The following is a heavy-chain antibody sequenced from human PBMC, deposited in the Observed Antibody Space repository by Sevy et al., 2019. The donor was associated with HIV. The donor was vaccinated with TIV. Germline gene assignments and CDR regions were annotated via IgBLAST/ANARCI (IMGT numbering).Heavy chain of an antibody. CDR1: GFTFSSYA. Sequence: GGSLRLSCAASGFTFSSYAIHWVRQAPGKGLEWVAVISYDGSNKYYADSVKGRFTISRDNSKNTLYLQMNSLRAEDTAVYYCARSPPPAVVTPGFDYWGQGTLVTVSS. CDR3: ARSPPPAVVTPGFDY. J-gene: IGHJ4*02. V-gene: IGHV3-30-3*01. D-gene: IGHD2-21*02. CDR2: ISYDGSNK.